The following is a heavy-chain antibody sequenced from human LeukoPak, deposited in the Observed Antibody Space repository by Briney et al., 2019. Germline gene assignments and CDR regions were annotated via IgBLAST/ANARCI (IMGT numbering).Heavy chain of an antibody. D-gene: IGHD3-22*01. CDR1: GGSFSGYY. CDR2: INHSGST. Sequence: SETLSLTCAVYGGSFSGYYWSWIRQPPGKGLEWIGEINHSGSTNYNPSLKSRVTISVDTSKNQFSLRLSSVTAADTAVYYCARTYYYDSSGPRSHAFDIWGQGTMVTVSS. CDR3: ARTYYYDSSGPRSHAFDI. J-gene: IGHJ3*02. V-gene: IGHV4-34*01.